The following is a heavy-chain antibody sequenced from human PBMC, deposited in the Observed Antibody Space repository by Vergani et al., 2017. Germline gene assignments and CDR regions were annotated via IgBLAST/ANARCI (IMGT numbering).Heavy chain of an antibody. CDR2: INHSGDT. Sequence: QVQLQESGPGLVKPSETLTLTCGVYGGSFSGYYGTWIRQTPEKGLEWIGEINHSGDTNYNPSLKSRLTISIDMSKNQFFLTLRSVTAADTAFYYCARGRVGLHVWGRGTAVTVSS. CDR1: GGSFSGYY. CDR3: ARGRVGLHV. J-gene: IGHJ6*04. V-gene: IGHV4-34*10.